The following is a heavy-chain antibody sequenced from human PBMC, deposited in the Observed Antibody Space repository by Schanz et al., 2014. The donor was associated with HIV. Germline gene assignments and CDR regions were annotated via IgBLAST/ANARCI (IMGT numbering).Heavy chain of an antibody. D-gene: IGHD6-19*01. CDR2: ISYDGSNK. V-gene: IGHV3-33*05. CDR3: ARSEWVDQK. Sequence: QVQLVESGGGVVQPGRSLRLSCAASGFIFSSYGMHWVRQAPGKGLEWVAVISYDGSNKYYADSVKGRFTISRDNSKNTLYLQMNSLRDEDTAVYYCARSEWVDQKWGQGTLVTVSS. CDR1: GFIFSSYG. J-gene: IGHJ4*02.